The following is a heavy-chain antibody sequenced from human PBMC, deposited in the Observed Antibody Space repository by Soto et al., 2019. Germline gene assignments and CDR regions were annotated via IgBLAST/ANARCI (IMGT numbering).Heavy chain of an antibody. CDR1: GDSVSRGSHY. CDR3: ARGGYEGYNRYPYYYYAMDV. J-gene: IGHJ6*02. D-gene: IGHD3-22*01. CDR2: IFYSGSS. V-gene: IGHV4-61*01. Sequence: SETLSLTCTVSGDSVSRGSHYWNWIRQPPGKGLEWIGNIFYSGSSIYNPSLKSRVTMSVDRSKNQFSLKLTSVTTADTAVYYCARGGYEGYNRYPYYYYAMDVWGQGTTVTVSS.